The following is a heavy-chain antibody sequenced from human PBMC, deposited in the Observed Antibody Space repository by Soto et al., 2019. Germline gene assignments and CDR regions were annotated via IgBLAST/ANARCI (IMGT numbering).Heavy chain of an antibody. V-gene: IGHV3-64*01. CDR1: GFTFSSYA. Sequence: LSLTCAASGFTFSSYAMHWVRQAPGKGLEYVSAISSNGGSTYYANSVKGRFTISRDNSKNTLYLQMGSLRAEDMAVYYCATSNTVTTVYWGQGTLVTVSS. CDR2: ISSNGGST. D-gene: IGHD4-17*01. J-gene: IGHJ4*02. CDR3: ATSNTVTTVY.